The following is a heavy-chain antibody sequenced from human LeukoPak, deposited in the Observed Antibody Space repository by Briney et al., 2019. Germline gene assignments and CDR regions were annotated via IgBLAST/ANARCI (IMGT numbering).Heavy chain of an antibody. CDR2: IKQDGSEK. CDR1: GFTFSSYW. D-gene: IGHD4-17*01. J-gene: IGHJ5*02. Sequence: AGGSLRLSCAASGFTFSSYWMSWVRQAPGKGLEWVANIKQDGSEKYYVDSVKGRFTISRDNAENSLYLQMNSLRADDTAVYYCARREYGDLHNWFDPWGQGTLVTVSS. CDR3: ARREYGDLHNWFDP. V-gene: IGHV3-7*03.